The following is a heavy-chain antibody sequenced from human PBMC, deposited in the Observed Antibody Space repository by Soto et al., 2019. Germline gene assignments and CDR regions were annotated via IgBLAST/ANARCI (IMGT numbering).Heavy chain of an antibody. D-gene: IGHD3-22*01. CDR3: ARGMVSSLLVVITAPFDY. J-gene: IGHJ4*02. CDR2: INPSGGST. Sequence: GASVKVSCKASGYTFTSYYMHWVRQAPGQGLEWMGIINPSGGSTSYAQKFQGGVTMTRDTSTSTVYMELSSLRSEDTAVYYCARGMVSSLLVVITAPFDYWGQGTLVTVSS. V-gene: IGHV1-46*01. CDR1: GYTFTSYY.